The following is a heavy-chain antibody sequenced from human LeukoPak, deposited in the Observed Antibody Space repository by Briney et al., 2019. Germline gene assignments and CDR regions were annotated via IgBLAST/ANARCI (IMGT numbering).Heavy chain of an antibody. Sequence: SETLSLTCSVDGGSFSGYCWRWIPQPPGKGLEWSGKLHHSGNKNKHPSLKSRVTISVETSKTQSSLKLSSVTAADTAVYYCARGGPRRMIPFGGVIEPPPYYYYYMDVGGKGTTVTLSS. J-gene: IGHJ6*03. V-gene: IGHV4-34*01. CDR3: ARGGPRRMIPFGGVIEPPPYYYYYMDV. CDR2: LHHSGNK. D-gene: IGHD3-16*02. CDR1: GGSFSGYC.